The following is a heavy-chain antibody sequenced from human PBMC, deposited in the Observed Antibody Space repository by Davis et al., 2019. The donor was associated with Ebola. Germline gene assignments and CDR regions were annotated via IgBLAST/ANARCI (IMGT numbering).Heavy chain of an antibody. V-gene: IGHV3-30-3*01. Sequence: PGGSLRLSCAASGYTFSSYAMHWVRQAPGKGLEWVAVISYDGSNNYYADSVKGRFTISRDNAKNSLYLQMNSLRAEDTAVYYCAREESREAVAGTGYYYYGMDVWGQGTTVTVSS. CDR2: ISYDGSNN. J-gene: IGHJ6*02. D-gene: IGHD6-19*01. CDR3: AREESREAVAGTGYYYYGMDV. CDR1: GYTFSSYA.